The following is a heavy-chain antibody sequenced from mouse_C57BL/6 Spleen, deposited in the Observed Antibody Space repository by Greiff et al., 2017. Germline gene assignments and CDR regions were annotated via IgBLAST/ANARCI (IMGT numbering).Heavy chain of an antibody. D-gene: IGHD2-3*01. CDR3: ARTPLYDGYYDWYFDV. CDR2: INPGSGGT. J-gene: IGHJ1*03. CDR1: GYAFTNYL. Sequence: SGAELVRPGTSVKVSCKASGYAFTNYLIEWVKQRPGQGLEWIGVINPGSGGTNYNEKFKGKAKLTADKSSSTAYMQLSSLTSEDSAVYFCARTPLYDGYYDWYFDVWGTGTTVTVSS. V-gene: IGHV1-54*01.